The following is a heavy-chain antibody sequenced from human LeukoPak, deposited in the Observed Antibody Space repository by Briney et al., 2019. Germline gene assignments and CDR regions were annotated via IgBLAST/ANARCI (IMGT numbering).Heavy chain of an antibody. V-gene: IGHV1-2*02. CDR3: ARDLYDFWSGSPPTEAVDP. CDR1: GYTFTGYY. CDR2: INPNSGGT. Sequence: ASVKVSCKASGYTFTGYYMHWVRQAPGQGLEWMGWINPNSGGTNYAQKFQGRVTMTRDTSISTAYMELSRLRSDDTAVYYCARDLYDFWSGSPPTEAVDPWGQGTLVTVSS. D-gene: IGHD3-3*01. J-gene: IGHJ5*02.